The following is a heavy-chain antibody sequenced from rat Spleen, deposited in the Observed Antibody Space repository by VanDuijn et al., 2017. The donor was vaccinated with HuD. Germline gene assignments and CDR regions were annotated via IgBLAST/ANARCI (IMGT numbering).Heavy chain of an antibody. CDR1: GFFFTKYN. J-gene: IGHJ4*01. CDR3: VTEGIWYLPVYVMGA. V-gene: IGHV5-19*01. Sequence: EVRLVESGGGLVQPGRSLKLSCAASGFFFTKYNMHWIRQAPTKGLEWVASISPTGSSTYYRDSVKGRFTISRDNAKSTLYLLMDSLRSEDTATYYCVTEGIWYLPVYVMGAWGQGASVTVSS. CDR2: ISPTGSST. D-gene: IGHD1-12*02.